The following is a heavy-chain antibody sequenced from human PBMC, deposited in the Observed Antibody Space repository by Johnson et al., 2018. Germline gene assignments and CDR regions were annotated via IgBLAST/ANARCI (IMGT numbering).Heavy chain of an antibody. J-gene: IGHJ4*02. V-gene: IGHV4-59*01. CDR3: ARGVNPDY. Sequence: QVQLQEAGPGLVKPSETLSLTCNVSGGSLSNYHWSWHRQPPGKGLEWIGYIYYSGSTSYNPSLKSRLTISVDTSKNQFSLKLSSVTAADTAIYYCARGVNPDYWGQGTLVTVSS. D-gene: IGHD3-10*01. CDR2: IYYSGST. CDR1: GGSLSNYH.